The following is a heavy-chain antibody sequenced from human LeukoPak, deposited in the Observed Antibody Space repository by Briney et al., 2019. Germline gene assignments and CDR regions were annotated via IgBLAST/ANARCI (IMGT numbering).Heavy chain of an antibody. CDR1: GGSISSSSYY. J-gene: IGHJ4*02. D-gene: IGHD1-14*01. CDR2: IYYSGST. V-gene: IGHV4-39*01. CDR3: ARQLPVHRNPYYFDY. Sequence: SETLSLTCTVSGGSISSSSYYWGWIRQPPGKRLEWIGSIYYSGSTYYNPSLKSRVTISVDTSKNQFSLKLSSVTAADTAVYYCARQLPVHRNPYYFDYWGQGTLVTVSS.